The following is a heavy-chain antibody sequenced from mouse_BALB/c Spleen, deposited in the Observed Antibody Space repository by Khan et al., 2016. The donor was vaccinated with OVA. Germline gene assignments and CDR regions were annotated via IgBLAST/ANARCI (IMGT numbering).Heavy chain of an antibody. Sequence: VQLQESGAELARPGASVRMSCKASGYTFTSNTMHWVKQRPGQGLEWIGYINPRSGYTNYNQNFKDKATLTADKSSSTAYMQLRSLTSEVSAVYYCARRTTGYTMDYWGQGTSVTVSS. CDR3: ARRTTGYTMDY. D-gene: IGHD2-14*01. V-gene: IGHV1-4*01. CDR2: INPRSGYT. CDR1: GYTFTSNT. J-gene: IGHJ4*01.